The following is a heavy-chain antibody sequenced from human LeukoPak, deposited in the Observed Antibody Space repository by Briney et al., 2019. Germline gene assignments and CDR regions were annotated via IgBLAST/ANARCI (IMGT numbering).Heavy chain of an antibody. CDR3: AKRGADDFWSGYYQRAHFQH. CDR1: GFTFSSYA. V-gene: IGHV3-23*01. D-gene: IGHD3-3*01. CDR2: ISGSGGST. J-gene: IGHJ1*01. Sequence: AGGSLRLSCAASGFTFSSYAMSWVRQAPGKGLAWVSAISGSGGSTYYADSVKGRFTISRDNSKNTLYLQMNSLRAEDTAVYYCAKRGADDFWSGYYQRAHFQHWGQGTLVTVSS.